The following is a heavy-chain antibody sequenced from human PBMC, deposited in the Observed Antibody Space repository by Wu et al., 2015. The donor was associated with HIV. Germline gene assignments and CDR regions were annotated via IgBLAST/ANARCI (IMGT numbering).Heavy chain of an antibody. V-gene: IGHV1-69*05. Sequence: QVQLVQSGAEVKKPGASVKVSCKASGYTFTSYGISWVRQAPGQGLEWMGGIIPIFGTANYAQKFQGRVTITTDESTSTAYMELSSLRSEDTAVYYCAILPRPKGDCIFVRCGAFDIWGQGTMVTVSS. D-gene: IGHD2-15*01. CDR1: GYTFTSYG. CDR3: AILPRPKGDCIFVRCGAFDI. CDR2: IIPIFGTA. J-gene: IGHJ3*02.